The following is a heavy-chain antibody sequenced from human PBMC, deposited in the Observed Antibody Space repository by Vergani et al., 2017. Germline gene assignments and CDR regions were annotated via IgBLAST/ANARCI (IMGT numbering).Heavy chain of an antibody. CDR1: GFTFSSYA. CDR2: ISGSGGST. Sequence: EVQLLESGGGLVQPGGSLRLSCAASGFTFSSYAMSWVRQAPGKGLEWVSAISGSGGSTYYADSVKGRFTISRDNSKNTLYLQMNSLRAEDTAVYYCAKDLLAGKREYCSSTSCPDDYWGQGTLVTVSS. V-gene: IGHV3-23*01. CDR3: AKDLLAGKREYCSSTSCPDDY. D-gene: IGHD2-2*01. J-gene: IGHJ4*02.